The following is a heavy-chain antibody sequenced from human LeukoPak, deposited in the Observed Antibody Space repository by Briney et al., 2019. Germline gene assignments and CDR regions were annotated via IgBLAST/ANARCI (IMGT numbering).Heavy chain of an antibody. CDR3: ARGIAVAGTSLGFWYFDL. J-gene: IGHJ2*01. CDR2: INPNSGGT. CDR1: GYAFTGYY. D-gene: IGHD6-19*01. Sequence: ASVKVSCKASGYAFTGYYMHWVRQAPGQGLEWMGWINPNSGGTNYAQKFQGRVTMTRDTSISTAYMELSRLRSDDTAVYYCARGIAVAGTSLGFWYFDLWGRGTLVTVSS. V-gene: IGHV1-2*02.